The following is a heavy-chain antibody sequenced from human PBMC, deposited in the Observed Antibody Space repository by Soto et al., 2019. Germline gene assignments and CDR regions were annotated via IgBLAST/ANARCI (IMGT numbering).Heavy chain of an antibody. J-gene: IGHJ4*02. CDR3: ASRSGQLPYYFDY. CDR1: GYIFNNYG. Sequence: ASVKVSCKASGYIFNNYGISWVRQAPGQGLEWLGWISADKGNTNYAQKLQGRVTMTRDTSSRRAYMELRSLTSDDTAVYYCASRSGQLPYYFDYWGQGTLVTVSS. V-gene: IGHV1-18*01. CDR2: ISADKGNT. D-gene: IGHD6-6*01.